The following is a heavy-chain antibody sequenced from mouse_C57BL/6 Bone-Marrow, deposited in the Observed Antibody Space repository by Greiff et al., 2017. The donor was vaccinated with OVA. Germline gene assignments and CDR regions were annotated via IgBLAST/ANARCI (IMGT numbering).Heavy chain of an antibody. CDR2: ISRGGSNT. J-gene: IGHJ4*01. V-gene: IGHV5-6*01. Sequence: EVKVVESGADLVKPGASLKLSCAASGFTFSSYGMSWVRQTPDKRLEWVATISRGGSNTYYPDSVKGRFTISRDNAKNTQYLQMSSLTSEDAAMYYCASPVTTVVEGAMDYWGQGTSVTVSS. D-gene: IGHD1-1*01. CDR1: GFTFSSYG. CDR3: ASPVTTVVEGAMDY.